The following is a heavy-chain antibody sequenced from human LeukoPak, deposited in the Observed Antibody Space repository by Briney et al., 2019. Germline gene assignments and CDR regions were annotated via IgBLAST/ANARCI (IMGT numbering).Heavy chain of an antibody. V-gene: IGHV3-33*06. CDR2: IYYDGSKN. Sequence: GRSLRLSSAASGFTFSSYGMHWVRQAPGKGLEWVAVIYYDGSKNYYADSVKGRFTISRDNSKNTLYLQMNSLRAEDTAVYYCAKEGVGATYFNSCGQGTLVTVSS. D-gene: IGHD2-15*01. CDR1: GFTFSSYG. J-gene: IGHJ4*02. CDR3: AKEGVGATYFNS.